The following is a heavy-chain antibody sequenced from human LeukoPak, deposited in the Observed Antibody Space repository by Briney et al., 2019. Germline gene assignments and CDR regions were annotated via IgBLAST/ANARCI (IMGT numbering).Heavy chain of an antibody. CDR2: IYYSGST. D-gene: IGHD3-22*01. CDR1: GGSISSSSYY. CDR3: ARFRGESVYDTDY. V-gene: IGHV4-39*01. Sequence: MPSETLSLTCTVSGGSISSSSYYWGWIRQPPGKGLEWIGSIYYSGSTYYNPSLKSRVTISVDTSKNQFSLKLSSVTAADTAVYYCARFRGESVYDTDYWGQGTLVTVSS. J-gene: IGHJ4*02.